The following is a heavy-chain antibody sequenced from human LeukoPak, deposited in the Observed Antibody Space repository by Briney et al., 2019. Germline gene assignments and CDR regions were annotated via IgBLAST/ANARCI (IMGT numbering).Heavy chain of an antibody. CDR3: ARGLKNGGYYYYYYGMDV. CDR2: MNPNSGNT. D-gene: IGHD6-25*01. CDR1: GYTFTSYD. Sequence: ASVKVSCKASGYTFTSYDINWVRQATGQGLEWMGWMNPNSGNTGYAQKFQGRVTMTRNTSISTAYMELSSLRSEDTAVYYCARGLKNGGYYYYYYGMDVWGQGTTVTVSS. V-gene: IGHV1-8*01. J-gene: IGHJ6*02.